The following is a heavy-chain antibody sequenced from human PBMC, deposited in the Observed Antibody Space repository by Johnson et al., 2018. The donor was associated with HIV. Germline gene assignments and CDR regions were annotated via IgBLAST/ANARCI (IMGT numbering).Heavy chain of an antibody. CDR1: GFTFSNAW. J-gene: IGHJ3*02. CDR2: IKQDGSEK. V-gene: IGHV3-7*01. CDR3: ARKFPDAFDI. Sequence: MLLVESGGGVVQPGRSLRLSCVASGFTFSNAWMSWVHQAPGKGLEWVANIKQDGSEKYYVDSVKGRFTISRDNAKNSLYLQMNSLRAEDTAVYYCARKFPDAFDIWGQGTMVTVSS.